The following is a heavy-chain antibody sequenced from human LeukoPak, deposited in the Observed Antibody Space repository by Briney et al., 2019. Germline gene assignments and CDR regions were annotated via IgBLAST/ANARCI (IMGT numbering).Heavy chain of an antibody. V-gene: IGHV3-33*01. Sequence: GGSLRLSCAASGFTFSSYGMHWVRQAPGKGLEWVAVIWNDGDNKYYADSVKGRFTISRDNSKNTLFLQMNSLRAEDTAVYYCAGYSYAHNTFDIWSQGTMVTVSS. D-gene: IGHD3-16*01. CDR3: AGYSYAHNTFDI. J-gene: IGHJ3*02. CDR1: GFTFSSYG. CDR2: IWNDGDNK.